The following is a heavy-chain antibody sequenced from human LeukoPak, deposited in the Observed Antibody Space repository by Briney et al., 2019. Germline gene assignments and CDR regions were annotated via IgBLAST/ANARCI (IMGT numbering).Heavy chain of an antibody. J-gene: IGHJ4*02. CDR3: ARVQESSWYTPFDY. CDR1: GASISSGSYY. V-gene: IGHV4-39*07. Sequence: PSETLSLTCSVSGASISSGSYYWYWIRQPPGKGLEWIGEIYHSGSTNYNPSLKSRVTISVDKSKNQFSLKLSSVTAADTAVYYCARVQESSWYTPFDYWGQGTLVTVSS. D-gene: IGHD6-13*01. CDR2: IYHSGST.